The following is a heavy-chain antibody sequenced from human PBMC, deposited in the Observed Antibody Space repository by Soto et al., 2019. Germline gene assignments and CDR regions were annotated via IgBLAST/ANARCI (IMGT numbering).Heavy chain of an antibody. V-gene: IGHV1-8*01. Sequence: ASVKVSCKASGYTFTSSDINWLRQATGQGLEWMGWMNPNSGNTGYAQKFQGRVTMTRNTPISTAYMELSSLRSEDTAVYYCARAGRDSRSSGYFDSWGQGTLVTVSS. CDR2: MNPNSGNT. CDR1: GYTFTSSD. J-gene: IGHJ4*02. D-gene: IGHD6-6*01. CDR3: ARAGRDSRSSGYFDS.